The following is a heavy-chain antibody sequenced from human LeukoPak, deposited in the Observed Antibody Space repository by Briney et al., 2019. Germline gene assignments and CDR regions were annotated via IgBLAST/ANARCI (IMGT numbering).Heavy chain of an antibody. D-gene: IGHD2-8*01. CDR2: IYSDDRT. V-gene: IGHV3-53*04. CDR3: AREVMAKRRAFDI. CDR1: GFTASSNY. Sequence: GGSLRLSCAVSGFTASSNYMSWVRQAPGKGLEWVSVIYSDDRTYYADSVKGRFSISRHTSKKTLYLQMNSLRAEDTTVYYCAREVMAKRRAFDIWGQGTGVAVSS. J-gene: IGHJ3*02.